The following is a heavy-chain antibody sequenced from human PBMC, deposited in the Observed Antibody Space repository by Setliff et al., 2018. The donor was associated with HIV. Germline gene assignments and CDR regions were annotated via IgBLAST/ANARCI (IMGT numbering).Heavy chain of an antibody. CDR2: INPNNGGT. V-gene: IGHV1-2*02. J-gene: IGHJ6*02. D-gene: IGHD3-16*01. Sequence: GASVKVSCKASGYTFTGYYMHWVRQAPGQGLEWMGWINPNNGGTNYAQKFQGRVTMTRDTSISTAYMELSRLRSDDTAVYYCARARGVGGHFYYYGMDVWGQGTTVTVSS. CDR3: ARARGVGGHFYYYGMDV. CDR1: GYTFTGYY.